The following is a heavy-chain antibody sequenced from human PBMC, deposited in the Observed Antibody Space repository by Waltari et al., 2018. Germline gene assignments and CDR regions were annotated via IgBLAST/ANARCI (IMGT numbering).Heavy chain of an antibody. CDR3: TTGYYDILTGYY. V-gene: IGHV3-15*01. CDR1: GFTFSNAW. D-gene: IGHD3-9*01. CDR2: IKSKTDGGTT. Sequence: EVQLVESGGGLVKPGGSLRLSCAASGFTFSNAWMSWVRQAPGKGLEWVGRIKSKTDGGTTDYAAPVKGRFTISRDDSKNTLYLQMNSLKTEDTAVYYCTTGYYDILTGYYWGQGTLVTVSS. J-gene: IGHJ4*02.